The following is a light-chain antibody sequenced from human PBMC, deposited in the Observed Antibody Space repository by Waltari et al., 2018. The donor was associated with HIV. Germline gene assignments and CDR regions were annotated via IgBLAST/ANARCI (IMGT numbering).Light chain of an antibody. CDR3: QQSYSTLFT. V-gene: IGKV1-39*01. CDR1: QSITEY. CDR2: SAT. J-gene: IGKJ3*01. Sequence: DIQLTQSPSSLSASIGDRVAITCRASQSITEYLNWYQQRPGKAPKLLVYSATRLQSGVPSRFSGSGSQTDFTLTIDSLQPEDVATYFCQQSYSTLFTFGPGTKVELK.